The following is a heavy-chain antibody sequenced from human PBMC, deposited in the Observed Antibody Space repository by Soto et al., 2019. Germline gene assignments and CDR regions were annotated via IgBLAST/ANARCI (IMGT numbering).Heavy chain of an antibody. Sequence: QVQLVQSGAEVKKPGASVKVSCKASGYTFTSYDINWVRQATGQGLEWMGWMNPNSGNTGYAQKFQGRVTMTTNTSISTAYMELSSLRSEDTAVYYCARGQVHCSGGSCYSFYYYYYGMDVWGQGTTVTVSS. V-gene: IGHV1-8*01. CDR3: ARGQVHCSGGSCYSFYYYYYGMDV. CDR1: GYTFTSYD. D-gene: IGHD2-15*01. CDR2: MNPNSGNT. J-gene: IGHJ6*02.